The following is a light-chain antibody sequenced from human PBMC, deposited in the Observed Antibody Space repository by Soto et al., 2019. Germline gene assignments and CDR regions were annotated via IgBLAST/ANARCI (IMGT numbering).Light chain of an antibody. Sequence: QSVLTQPPSVSAAPGQKVTISCFGSSSYIGNNYVSWYQQLPGTAPKLLIYDNNKRPSGIPDRFSGSKSGTSATLGITGLQTGDEADYYCGTWDSSLSAYVFGTGTKLTVL. J-gene: IGLJ1*01. CDR3: GTWDSSLSAYV. CDR2: DNN. CDR1: SSYIGNNY. V-gene: IGLV1-51*01.